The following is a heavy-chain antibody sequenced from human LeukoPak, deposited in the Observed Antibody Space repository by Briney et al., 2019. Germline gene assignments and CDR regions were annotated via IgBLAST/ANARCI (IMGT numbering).Heavy chain of an antibody. Sequence: QPGGSLRLSCEASGFTFSSYEMNWIRQAPGKGLEWLSYITSSSTSIYYADSVRGRFIISRDNAKNSLYLQMNSLRVEDTAVYYCARDLQQGYMDVWGKGTTVTVSS. V-gene: IGHV3-48*03. CDR1: GFTFSSYE. CDR2: ITSSSTSI. J-gene: IGHJ6*03. D-gene: IGHD6-13*01. CDR3: ARDLQQGYMDV.